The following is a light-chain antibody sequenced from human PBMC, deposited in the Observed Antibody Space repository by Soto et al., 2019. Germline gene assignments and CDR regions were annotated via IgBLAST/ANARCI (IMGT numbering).Light chain of an antibody. CDR2: EVS. V-gene: IGLV2-14*01. CDR1: SSDVGGYNY. CDR3: SSYTARLTVV. Sequence: QSVLTQPASVSGSPGQSITISCTGTSSDVGGYNYVSWYQQHPDKAPKLIIFEVSNRPSGVSNRFSGSKSGNTASLTISGLQAEDEADYHCSSYTARLTVVFGGGTKLTVL. J-gene: IGLJ2*01.